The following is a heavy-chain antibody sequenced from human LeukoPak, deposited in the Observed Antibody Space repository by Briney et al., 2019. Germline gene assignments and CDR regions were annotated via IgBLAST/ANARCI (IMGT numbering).Heavy chain of an antibody. CDR2: INPNHGGT. CDR3: ASGSLASYFDH. CDR1: GYIFTGYF. D-gene: IGHD3-16*01. Sequence: ASVKVSCKASGYIFTGYFIHWVRQAPGQGLEWMGWINPNHGGTKYAQKFQGRVTMTRDTSISTAYMELSMLRSDDTAVYYCASGSLASYFDHWGQGTLVTVSS. J-gene: IGHJ4*02. V-gene: IGHV1-2*02.